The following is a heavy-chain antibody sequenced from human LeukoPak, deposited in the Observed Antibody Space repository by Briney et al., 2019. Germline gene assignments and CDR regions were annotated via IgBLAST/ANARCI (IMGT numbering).Heavy chain of an antibody. Sequence: SETLSLTCTVSGASINHYYWGWIRQQPPGKGLEWIGYFYYSGSTNYNPSLKSRVSISADTSENQFTLILTSVTAADTAVYYCARLGNSGYKGGGMDVWGPGTTVTVSS. D-gene: IGHD5-12*01. V-gene: IGHV4-59*01. CDR2: FYYSGST. J-gene: IGHJ6*02. CDR1: GASINHYY. CDR3: ARLGNSGYKGGGMDV.